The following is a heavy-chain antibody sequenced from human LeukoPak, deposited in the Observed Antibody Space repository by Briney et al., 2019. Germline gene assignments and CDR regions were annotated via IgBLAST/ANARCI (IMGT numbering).Heavy chain of an antibody. Sequence: GRSLRLSCAASGFTFSSYGMHWVRQAPGKGLEWVAVISYDGSNKYYADSVKGRFTISRDNSKNTVCLQMNSLRAEDTAVYYCARDLAISTSCFDYWGQGTLVTVSS. CDR1: GFTFSSYG. CDR3: ARDLAISTSCFDY. V-gene: IGHV3-30*03. CDR2: ISYDGSNK. D-gene: IGHD2-2*01. J-gene: IGHJ4*02.